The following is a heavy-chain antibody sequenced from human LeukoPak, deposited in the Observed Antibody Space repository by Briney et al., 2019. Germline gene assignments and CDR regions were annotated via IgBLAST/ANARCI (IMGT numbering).Heavy chain of an antibody. CDR3: ARDRRCGSTSCRGYYFDY. Sequence: GGSLRLSCAASGFTFSSYAMHWVRLAPGKGLEWVAVISYDGSNKYYADSVKGRFTISRDNSKNTLYLQMNSLRAEDTAVYYCARDRRCGSTSCRGYYFDYWGQGTLVTVSS. V-gene: IGHV3-30*01. CDR2: ISYDGSNK. CDR1: GFTFSSYA. J-gene: IGHJ4*02. D-gene: IGHD2-2*01.